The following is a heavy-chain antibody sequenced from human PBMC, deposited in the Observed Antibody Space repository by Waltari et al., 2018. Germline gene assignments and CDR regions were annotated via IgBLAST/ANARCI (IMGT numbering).Heavy chain of an antibody. CDR3: VTGLTTVTAKDYFDH. CDR1: GVTFSNYW. Sequence: EVQLVESGGGSVQPGGSLRLSCAASGVTFSNYWMNWVRQAPGKGVEWVANRKQVGSGKNYVDSVEGRVSISRDNAQNSLYLQMNSLRAEDTAIYYCVTGLTTVTAKDYFDHWGQGALVTVS. D-gene: IGHD4-17*01. CDR2: RKQVGSGK. V-gene: IGHV3-7*01. J-gene: IGHJ4*02.